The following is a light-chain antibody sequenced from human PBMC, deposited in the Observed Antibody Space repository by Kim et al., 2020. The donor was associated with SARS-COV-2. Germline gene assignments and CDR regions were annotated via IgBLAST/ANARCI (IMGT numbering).Light chain of an antibody. V-gene: IGLV10-54*01. J-gene: IGLJ3*02. CDR2: RNN. Sequence: QTSTLTCTGNSKNGGPVGAAWMQQRQGHPPKVLSYRNNNRPSGISERLSASRSGDTTSLTITGLQPEDEAVYYSSAWDASLSAWVFGGGPKLTVL. CDR1: SKNGGPVG. CDR3: SAWDASLSAWV.